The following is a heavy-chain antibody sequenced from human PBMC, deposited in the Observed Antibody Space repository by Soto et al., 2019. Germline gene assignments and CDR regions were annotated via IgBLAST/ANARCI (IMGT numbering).Heavy chain of an antibody. CDR1: GYIFTSYW. CDR3: VTPDSSGYYSH. V-gene: IGHV5-51*01. Sequence: GESLKISCKASGYIFTSYWIGWVRQMPGIGLEWMGIVNPADSDTRYSPSFQGQVTVSADKSISTAYLQGGSLKASDTAMYYCVTPDSSGYYSHWGQGTPVTVSS. CDR2: VNPADSDT. D-gene: IGHD3-22*01. J-gene: IGHJ4*02.